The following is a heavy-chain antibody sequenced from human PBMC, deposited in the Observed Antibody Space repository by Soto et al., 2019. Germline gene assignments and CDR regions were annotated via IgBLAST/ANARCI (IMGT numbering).Heavy chain of an antibody. D-gene: IGHD1-26*01. J-gene: IGHJ4*02. CDR1: GYTFTSYD. V-gene: IGHV1-8*01. Sequence: QVQLVQSGAEVKKPGASVKVSCKASGYTFTSYDINWVRQATGQGLEGMGWMNPNSNNTGYAQKFQGKRTMTRNTATSTANRGLSSLRSEDTAVYYCAREGGGGYFDYWGQGTLVTVSS. CDR3: AREGGGGYFDY. CDR2: MNPNSNNT.